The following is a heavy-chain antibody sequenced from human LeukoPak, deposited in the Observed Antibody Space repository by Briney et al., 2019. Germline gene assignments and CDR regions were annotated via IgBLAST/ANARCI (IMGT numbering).Heavy chain of an antibody. V-gene: IGHV4-61*01. CDR3: ARDPGFGEIY. CDR2: VFYSGST. Sequence: SETLSLTCTVSGGSVSSGSYYWSWIRQPPGRGLEWIGYVFYSGSTNYNPSLKSRVTISVDTSKNQFSLKLSSVTAADTAVYYCARDPGFGEIYWGQGTLVTVSS. D-gene: IGHD3-10*01. J-gene: IGHJ4*02. CDR1: GGSVSSGSYY.